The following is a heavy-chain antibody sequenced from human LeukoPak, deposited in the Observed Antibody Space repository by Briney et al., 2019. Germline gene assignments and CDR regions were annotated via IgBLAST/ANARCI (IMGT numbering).Heavy chain of an antibody. Sequence: GGSLRLSCAASGFTFSSYWMSWVRQAPGKGLEWVANIKQDGSEKYYVDSVKGRFTISRDNAKNSLYLQMNSLRAEDTAVYYCARDDYVWGSYRYMDFDYWGQGTLVTVSS. V-gene: IGHV3-7*01. J-gene: IGHJ4*02. CDR3: ARDDYVWGSYRYMDFDY. CDR1: GFTFSSYW. CDR2: IKQDGSEK. D-gene: IGHD3-16*02.